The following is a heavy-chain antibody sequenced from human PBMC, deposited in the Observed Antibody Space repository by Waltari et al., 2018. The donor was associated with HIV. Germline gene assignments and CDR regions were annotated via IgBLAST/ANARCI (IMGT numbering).Heavy chain of an antibody. CDR1: GFTVCNLA. CDR2: FWSDGVEI. J-gene: IGHJ1*01. CDR3: ARGYSSSRWIPLYH. D-gene: IGHD6-6*01. V-gene: IGHV3-33*01. Sequence: QVQLVESGGGVVQPGTSLTLSCAGSGFTVCNLAIHWVRQSPAKGLEWLAVFWSDGVEISYADSVKGRFTISKDSSQKTLYLHLTSLRAEDTALYYCARGYSSSRWIPLYHWGRGTLVTVSS.